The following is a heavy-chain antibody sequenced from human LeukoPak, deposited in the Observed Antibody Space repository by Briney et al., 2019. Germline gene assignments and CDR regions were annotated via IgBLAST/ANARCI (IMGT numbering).Heavy chain of an antibody. D-gene: IGHD2-2*01. CDR1: GGSISSSSYY. CDR2: IYYSGST. V-gene: IGHV4-39*01. J-gene: IGHJ3*02. CDR3: ARHTIVVVPAATQGAFDI. Sequence: SETLSLTCTVSGGSISSSSYYWGWIRQPPGKGLEWIGSIYYSGSTYYNPSLKSRVTTSVDTSKNQFSLKLSSVTAADTAVYYCARHTIVVVPAATQGAFDIWGQGTMVTVSS.